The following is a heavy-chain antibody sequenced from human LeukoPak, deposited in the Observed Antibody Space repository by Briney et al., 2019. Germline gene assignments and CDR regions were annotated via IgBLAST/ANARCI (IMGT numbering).Heavy chain of an antibody. Sequence: SETLSLTCTVSGGSIGSSSYYWGWIRQPPGKGLEWIGSIYHSGSTYYNPSLKSRVTISVDTSKNQFSLKLSSVTAADTAVYYCARVYCSGGSCYWGQGTLVTVSS. V-gene: IGHV4-39*07. J-gene: IGHJ4*02. D-gene: IGHD2-15*01. CDR3: ARVYCSGGSCY. CDR2: IYHSGST. CDR1: GGSIGSSSYY.